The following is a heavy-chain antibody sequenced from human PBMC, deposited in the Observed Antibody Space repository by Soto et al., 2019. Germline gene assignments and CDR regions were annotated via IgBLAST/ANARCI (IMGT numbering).Heavy chain of an antibody. CDR1: GYTFTSYA. CDR3: ARVGRGLGGKDYRQYSDY. V-gene: IGHV1-3*01. J-gene: IGHJ4*02. Sequence: QVQLVQSGAEVKKPGASVKVSCKASGYTFTSYAMHWVRQAPGQRLEWMGWINAGNGNTKYTQKFKGSVSSTRYTSAITAYMKLSSLRSEDTAVYYCARVGRGLGGKDYRQYSDYWGQGTLVTVSS. CDR2: INAGNGNT. D-gene: IGHD3-10*01.